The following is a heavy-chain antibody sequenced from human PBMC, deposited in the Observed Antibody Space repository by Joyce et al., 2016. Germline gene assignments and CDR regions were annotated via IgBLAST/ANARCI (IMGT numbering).Heavy chain of an antibody. Sequence: VQLVQSGAEVKKPGSSVKVSCKASGGTFLTYAISWVRQAPGQGLELMGGIIPVFGTTNYAQKCQGRVTITADESTSTAYMDLTSLRSDDTAVYYCARDFQPLCSSGTCYNWFDPWGQGTLVTVSS. D-gene: IGHD2-15*01. CDR3: ARDFQPLCSSGTCYNWFDP. V-gene: IGHV1-69*12. CDR2: IIPVFGTT. CDR1: GGTFLTYA. J-gene: IGHJ5*02.